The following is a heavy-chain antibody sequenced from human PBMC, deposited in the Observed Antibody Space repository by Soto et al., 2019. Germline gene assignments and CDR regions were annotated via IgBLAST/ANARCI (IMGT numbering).Heavy chain of an antibody. CDR2: SSFDGTQQ. V-gene: IGHV3-30*18. CDR1: EFSLSSSD. D-gene: IGHD6-19*01. J-gene: IGHJ4*02. CDR3: AKQLRGSGWYPLDS. Sequence: GGSLRLSCTASEFSLSSSDMHWVRRAPGKGLEWLAVSSFDGTQQFYGDSVKGRFTVSRDNSDNTLYLEMNSLRTEDTAVYYCAKQLRGSGWYPLDSWGQGTPVTVSS.